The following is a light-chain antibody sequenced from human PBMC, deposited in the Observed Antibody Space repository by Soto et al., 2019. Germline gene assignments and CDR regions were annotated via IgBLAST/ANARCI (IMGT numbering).Light chain of an antibody. Sequence: QSVLTQPDSVSGSPGQSITICCTGTSNDIGGYDYVSWYQQHPDKAPKLIIDEVSHRPSGVSTRFSGSKSGNTASLTISGLRAEDEADYYCSSYADSSTRVFGAGTKLTVL. CDR2: EVS. CDR1: SNDIGGYDY. CDR3: SSYADSSTRV. J-gene: IGLJ1*01. V-gene: IGLV2-14*01.